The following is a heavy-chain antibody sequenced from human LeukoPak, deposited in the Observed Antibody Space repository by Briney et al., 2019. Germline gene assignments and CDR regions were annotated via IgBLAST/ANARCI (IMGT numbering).Heavy chain of an antibody. CDR2: ISYDGSNK. V-gene: IGHV3-30*04. CDR3: ATIAAAGDFNYYYYYGMDV. CDR1: GFTFSSYA. J-gene: IGHJ6*02. D-gene: IGHD6-13*01. Sequence: GGSLRLSCAASGFTFSSYAMHWVRQAPGKGLEWVAVISYDGSNKYYADSVKGRFTISRDNSKNTLYLQMNSLRAEDTAVYYCATIAAAGDFNYYYYYGMDVWGQGTTVTVSS.